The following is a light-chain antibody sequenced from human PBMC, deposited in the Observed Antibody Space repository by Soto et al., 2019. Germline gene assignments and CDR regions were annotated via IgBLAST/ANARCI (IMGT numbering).Light chain of an antibody. CDR2: GAS. CDR3: QQYNNWPRK. J-gene: IGKJ1*01. CDR1: QSVSSN. Sequence: EIGLTQCTATMSVSPGYIATLTXAARHTLSXXASQSVSSNLAWYQQKPGQAPRLLIYGASTRATGIPARFSGSGSGTEFTLTISSLQSEDFAVYYCQQYNNWPRKFGQGTKVDIK. V-gene: IGKV3-15*01.